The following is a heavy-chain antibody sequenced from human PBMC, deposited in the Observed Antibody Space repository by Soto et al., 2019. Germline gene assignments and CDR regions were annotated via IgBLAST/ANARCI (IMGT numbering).Heavy chain of an antibody. Sequence: SVKVSCKASGFTFTSSAVQWVRQARGQRLEWIGWIVVGSGNTNYAQKFQERVTITRDMSTSTAYMELSSLRSEDTAVYYCAAPARSGYFRGIYYYGMDFRAQRTTVTVSS. CDR2: IVVGSGNT. J-gene: IGHJ6*02. V-gene: IGHV1-58*01. D-gene: IGHD3-3*01. CDR3: AAPARSGYFRGIYYYGMDF. CDR1: GFTFTSSA.